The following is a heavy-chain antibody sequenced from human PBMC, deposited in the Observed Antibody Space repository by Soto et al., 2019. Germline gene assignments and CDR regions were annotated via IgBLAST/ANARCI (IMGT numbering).Heavy chain of an antibody. CDR3: ARSEIGYCSSTSCLKGNFDY. Sequence: SETLSLTCAVYGGSFSGYYWSWIRQPPGKGLEWIGEINHSGSTNFNPFLKSRVTISVDTSKNQFSLKLSSVTAADTAVYYCARSEIGYCSSTSCLKGNFDYWGQGTLVTVSS. CDR1: GGSFSGYY. J-gene: IGHJ4*02. D-gene: IGHD2-2*01. V-gene: IGHV4-34*01. CDR2: INHSGST.